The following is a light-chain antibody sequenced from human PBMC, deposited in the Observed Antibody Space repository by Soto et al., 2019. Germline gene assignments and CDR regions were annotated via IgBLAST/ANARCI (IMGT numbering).Light chain of an antibody. CDR2: EVS. J-gene: IGLJ2*01. Sequence: QSALTQPASVSGSPGQSTTISCTGTSNDVGGYNYVSWYQQHPGKGPKLMIYEVSYRPSGVSNRFSGSKSGNTASLTISGLQAEDEGDYYCSSYTGSSAYVLFGGGTKLTVL. V-gene: IGLV2-14*01. CDR3: SSYTGSSAYVL. CDR1: SNDVGGYNY.